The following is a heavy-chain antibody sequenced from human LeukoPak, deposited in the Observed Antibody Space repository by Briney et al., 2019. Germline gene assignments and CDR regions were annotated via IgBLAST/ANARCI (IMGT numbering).Heavy chain of an antibody. CDR1: GGSFSGYY. V-gene: IGHV4-34*01. CDR2: INHSGST. D-gene: IGHD2-2*01. J-gene: IGHJ5*02. Sequence: SETLSLTCAVYGGSFSGYYWSWIRQPPGKGLEWIGEINHSGSTNYSPSLKSRVTISVGTSKNQFSLKLSSVTAADTAVYYCARAPIVVVPAAGTGWFDPWGQGTLVTVSS. CDR3: ARAPIVVVPAAGTGWFDP.